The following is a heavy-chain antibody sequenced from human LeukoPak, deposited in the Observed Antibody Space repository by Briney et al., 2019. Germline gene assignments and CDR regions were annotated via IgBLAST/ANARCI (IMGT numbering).Heavy chain of an antibody. Sequence: SETLSLTCTVSGGSISSYYWSWIRQPPGKGLEWIGYIHYSGSTYYNPSLTSRVTISVDTSKNQFSLRLSSVTAADTAVYYCAREGSRDFWSGPVYYFDYWGQGTLVTVSS. CDR2: IHYSGST. V-gene: IGHV4-59*01. J-gene: IGHJ4*02. CDR1: GGSISSYY. CDR3: AREGSRDFWSGPVYYFDY. D-gene: IGHD3-3*01.